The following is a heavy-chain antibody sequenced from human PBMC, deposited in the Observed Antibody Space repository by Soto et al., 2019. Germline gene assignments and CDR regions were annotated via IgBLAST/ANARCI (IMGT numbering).Heavy chain of an antibody. V-gene: IGHV3-23*01. CDR3: AKDQSLVGSSRKFDY. CDR2: ISGTGGST. Sequence: GGSLRLSCAASGFTFSSYAMSWVRQAPGKGLEWVSSISGTGGSTYFADSVKGRFTISRDNSKNTLYLQMNSLRAEDTAVYYCAKDQSLVGSSRKFDYWGQGSLVTVSS. J-gene: IGHJ4*02. D-gene: IGHD1-26*01. CDR1: GFTFSSYA.